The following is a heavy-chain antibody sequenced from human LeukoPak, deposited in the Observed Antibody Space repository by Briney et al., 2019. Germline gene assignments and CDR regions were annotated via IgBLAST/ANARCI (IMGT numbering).Heavy chain of an antibody. CDR1: GFTFSSIA. V-gene: IGHV3-23*01. D-gene: IGHD1-1*01. CDR2: IRSNGENT. Sequence: GGSLRLSCAASGFTFSSIAMTGVRQAPGKGLEWVSTIRSNGENTYNADSVRGRFTISRDNAKKTVYLQLNRLRVEDTAIYYCAKGQELDDGVFDSWGQGTLLTVSS. CDR3: AKGQELDDGVFDS. J-gene: IGHJ4*02.